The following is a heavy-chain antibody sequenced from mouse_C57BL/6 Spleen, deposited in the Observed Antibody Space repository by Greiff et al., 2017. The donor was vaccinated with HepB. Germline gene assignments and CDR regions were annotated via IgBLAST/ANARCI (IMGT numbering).Heavy chain of an antibody. J-gene: IGHJ4*01. Sequence: EVQLQQSGTVLARPGASVKMSCKTSGYTFTSYWMHWVKQRPGQGLEWIGAIYPGNSDTSYNQKFKGKAKLTAVTSASTAYMELSSLTNEDSAVYYCTPTVVADYYAMDYWGQGTSVTVSS. D-gene: IGHD1-1*01. CDR1: GYTFTSYW. CDR2: IYPGNSDT. V-gene: IGHV1-5*01. CDR3: TPTVVADYYAMDY.